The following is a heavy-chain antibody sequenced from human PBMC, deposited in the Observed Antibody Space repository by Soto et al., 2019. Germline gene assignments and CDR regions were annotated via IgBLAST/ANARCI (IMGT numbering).Heavy chain of an antibody. CDR1: CFTFSNAW. CDR3: TTDITLKGTMIVVVSSSWFDP. CDR2: IKSKTDGGTT. J-gene: IGHJ5*02. Sequence: PGGALRLSCAASCFTFSNAWMNWVRQAPGKGLEWVGRIKSKTDGGTTDYAAPVKGRFTISRDDSKNTLYLQMNSLKTEDTAVYYCTTDITLKGTMIVVVSSSWFDPWGQGTLVTVSS. V-gene: IGHV3-15*07. D-gene: IGHD3-22*01.